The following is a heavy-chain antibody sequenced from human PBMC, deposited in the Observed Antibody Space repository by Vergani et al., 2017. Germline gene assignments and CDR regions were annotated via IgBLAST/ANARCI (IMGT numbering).Heavy chain of an antibody. J-gene: IGHJ4*02. Sequence: QVQLQESGPGLVKPPGTLSLTCAVSGDSIRSNNCWTWVRQPPGKGLEWIGEICHTEDTKYSPSLKSRVTVSVDESRNLFSLSLNSVTAADTAVYYCATIGYRRWGYYFDYWGQGILVTVSS. D-gene: IGHD2-2*02. CDR1: GDSIRSNNC. V-gene: IGHV4-4*03. CDR3: ATIGYRRWGYYFDY. CDR2: ICHTEDT.